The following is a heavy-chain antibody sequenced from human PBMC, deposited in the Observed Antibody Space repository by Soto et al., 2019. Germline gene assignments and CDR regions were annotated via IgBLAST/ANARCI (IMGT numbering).Heavy chain of an antibody. CDR3: ARDPGYCTNGVCRIFDF. CDR1: GGSISSFAYY. V-gene: IGHV4-39*07. J-gene: IGHJ4*02. Sequence: SSETLSLTCTVSGGSISSFAYYWGWLRQPPGKGLEWIGTVYYNENTYYNPSLKSRVTMSVDTAKNQFSLNLRSVTAADTAVYFCARDPGYCTNGVCRIFDFWGQGIPVTVSS. D-gene: IGHD2-8*01. CDR2: VYYNENT.